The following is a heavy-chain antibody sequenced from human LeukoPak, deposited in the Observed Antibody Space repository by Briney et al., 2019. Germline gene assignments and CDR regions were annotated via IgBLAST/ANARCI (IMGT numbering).Heavy chain of an antibody. CDR3: ATGRVQGEAVAGTGGFDY. D-gene: IGHD6-19*01. CDR1: GFTFSNAW. V-gene: IGHV3-15*01. Sequence: PGGSLRLSCVASGFTFSNAWMSWVRLAPGKGLEWVGRVKSNADGGTTDYVAPVKGRFTISRHDSKNTLYLQMNSLKSEDTAVYCCATGRVQGEAVAGTGGFDYWGQGTLVTVSS. J-gene: IGHJ4*02. CDR2: VKSNADGGTT.